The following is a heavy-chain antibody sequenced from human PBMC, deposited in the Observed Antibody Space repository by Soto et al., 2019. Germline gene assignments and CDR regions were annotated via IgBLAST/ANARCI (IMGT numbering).Heavy chain of an antibody. CDR1: GFNFRYYA. CDR3: AKASNSSPWFDSWLES. J-gene: IGHJ5*01. V-gene: IGHV3-23*01. D-gene: IGHD6-6*01. CDR2: INDNGDST. Sequence: GGSLRLSCAASGFNFRYYAMTWVRQAPGKGLEWVSSINDNGDSTHYADSVKGRFTISRDNSKNTLYLQMNSLTAEDTAVYFCAKASNSSPWFDSWLESWGQGTLVTSPQ.